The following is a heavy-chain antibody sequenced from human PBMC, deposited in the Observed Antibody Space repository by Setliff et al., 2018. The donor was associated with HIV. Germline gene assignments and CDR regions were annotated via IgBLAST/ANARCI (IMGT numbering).Heavy chain of an antibody. CDR1: GGSISSSGYY. V-gene: IGHV4-39*01. D-gene: IGHD6-13*01. CDR2: MYYRGST. Sequence: SETLSLTCTVSGGSISSSGYYWGWIRQPPGKGLEWIGNMYYRGSTYYNPSLKSRVIISVDTSKNQFSLKLSSVTAADTAVYYCARRELGIAAAGTYSDYWGQGTLVTVSS. CDR3: ARRELGIAAAGTYSDY. J-gene: IGHJ4*02.